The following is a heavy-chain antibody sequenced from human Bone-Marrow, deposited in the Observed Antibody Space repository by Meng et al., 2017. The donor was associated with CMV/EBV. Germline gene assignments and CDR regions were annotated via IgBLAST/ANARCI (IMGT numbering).Heavy chain of an antibody. CDR2: IIPIFGTA. CDR1: GGTFSSYA. J-gene: IGHJ4*02. Sequence: SVKVSCKASGGTFSSYAISWVRQAPGQGLEWMGGIIPIFGTANYAQKFQGRVTITTDESTSTAYMELSSLRSEDTAVYYCASLAAAGKKGFDYWGQGTLVAASS. CDR3: ASLAAAGKKGFDY. V-gene: IGHV1-69*05. D-gene: IGHD6-13*01.